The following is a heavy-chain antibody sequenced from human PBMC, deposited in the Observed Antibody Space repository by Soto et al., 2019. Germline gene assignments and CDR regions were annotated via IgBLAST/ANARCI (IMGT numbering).Heavy chain of an antibody. D-gene: IGHD3-3*01. Sequence: GASVKVSCKASGFTFTSSAMQWVRQARGQRLEWIGWIVVGSGNTNYAQKFQERVTITRDMSTSTAYMELSSLRSEDTAVYYCAAGPSITIFGVVPVDYYYMDVWGKGTTVTVSS. V-gene: IGHV1-58*02. CDR1: GFTFTSSA. CDR2: IVVGSGNT. J-gene: IGHJ6*03. CDR3: AAGPSITIFGVVPVDYYYMDV.